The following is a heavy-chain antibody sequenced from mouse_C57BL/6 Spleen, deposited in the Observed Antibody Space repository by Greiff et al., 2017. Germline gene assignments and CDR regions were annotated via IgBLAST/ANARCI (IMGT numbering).Heavy chain of an antibody. CDR2: IDPSDSYT. D-gene: IGHD4-1*01. CDR3: ARFWGGAWFAY. J-gene: IGHJ3*01. V-gene: IGHV1-59*01. Sequence: VQLQQPGAELVRPGTSVKLSCKASGYTFTSYWMHWVKQRPGQGLEWIGVIDPSDSYTNYNQKFKGKATLTVDTSSSTAYMQLSSLTSEDSAVYYCARFWGGAWFAYWGQGTLVTVSA. CDR1: GYTFTSYW.